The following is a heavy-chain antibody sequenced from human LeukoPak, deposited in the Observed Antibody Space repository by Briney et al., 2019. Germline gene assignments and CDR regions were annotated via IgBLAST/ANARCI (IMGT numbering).Heavy chain of an antibody. CDR1: GGSISSSSYS. CDR3: ARHDFYYDYVWGSYRLNWFDP. D-gene: IGHD3-16*02. Sequence: PSETLSLTCTVSGGSISSSSYSWGWIRQPPGKGLEWIGSIYYSGSTYYNPSLKSRVTISVDTSKNQFSLKLSSVTAADTAVYYCARHDFYYDYVWGSYRLNWFDPWGQGTLATVSS. V-gene: IGHV4-39*01. J-gene: IGHJ5*02. CDR2: IYYSGST.